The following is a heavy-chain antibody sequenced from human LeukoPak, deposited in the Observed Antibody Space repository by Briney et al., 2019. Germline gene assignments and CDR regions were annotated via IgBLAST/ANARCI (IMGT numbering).Heavy chain of an antibody. V-gene: IGHV3-30*03. D-gene: IGHD3-16*01. CDR2: ISYDGSNR. J-gene: IGHJ6*02. Sequence: GGSLRLSCAASGFTFSSYGMHWVRQAPGKGLEWVAVISYDGSNRYYADSVKGRFTISRDNSKNTLYLQMNSLRAEDTAVYYCARGDDYYGMDVWGQGTTVTVSS. CDR1: GFTFSSYG. CDR3: ARGDDYYGMDV.